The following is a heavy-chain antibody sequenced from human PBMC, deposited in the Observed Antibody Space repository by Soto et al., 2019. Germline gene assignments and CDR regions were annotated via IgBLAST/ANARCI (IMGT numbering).Heavy chain of an antibody. D-gene: IGHD5-12*01. J-gene: IGHJ4*02. CDR2: ISYDGSNK. Sequence: GGSLRLSCAASGFTFSSYGMHWVRQAPGKGLEWVAVISYDGSNKYYADSVKGRFTISRDNSKNTLYLQMNSLRAEDTAVYYCAKDGYSGYGGSYFDYWGQGTLVTSPQ. V-gene: IGHV3-30*18. CDR1: GFTFSSYG. CDR3: AKDGYSGYGGSYFDY.